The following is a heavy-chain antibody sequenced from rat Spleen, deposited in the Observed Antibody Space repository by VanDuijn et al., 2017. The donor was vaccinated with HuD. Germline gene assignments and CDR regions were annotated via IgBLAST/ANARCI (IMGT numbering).Heavy chain of an antibody. CDR2: ISTGGGNT. D-gene: IGHD4-3*01. Sequence: EVQLVESGGGLVQPGRSLKLSCVASGFTFSDYYMAWVRQAPTKGLEWVASISTGGGNTYYRDSVKGRFTISRDNAEAAVYLQMNSLRSEETATYYCSVAGYGYWGQGVMVTVSS. V-gene: IGHV5S11*01. CDR1: GFTFSDYY. CDR3: SVAGYGY. J-gene: IGHJ2*01.